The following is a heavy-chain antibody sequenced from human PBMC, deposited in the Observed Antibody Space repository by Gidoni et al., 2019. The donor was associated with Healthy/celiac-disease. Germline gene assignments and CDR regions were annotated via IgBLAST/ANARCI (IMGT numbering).Heavy chain of an antibody. CDR3: ARDPQDYSSSSSFDY. CDR1: GYTVTSYG. V-gene: IGHV1-18*01. J-gene: IGHJ4*02. Sequence: VQLVQSGAEVKKPGASVKVSCKASGYTVTSYGISWVRQAPGQGLEWMGWISAYNGNTNDAQKLQGRVTMTTDTSTSTAYMELRSLRSDDTAVYYCARDPQDYSSSSSFDYWGQGTLVTVSS. CDR2: ISAYNGNT. D-gene: IGHD6-6*01.